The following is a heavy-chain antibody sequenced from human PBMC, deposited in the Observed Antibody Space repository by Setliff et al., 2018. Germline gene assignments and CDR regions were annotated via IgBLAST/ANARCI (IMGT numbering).Heavy chain of an antibody. D-gene: IGHD6-13*01. Sequence: ASVKVSCKASGYDFTDHYLHWLRQAPGQGPEWMGWMDPGNGDTRFSPQLKDRVTITRDTSASTAYMELRSLRLEDMAVYYCATGGIAAVEGYYFYMDVWGGGTTVTVSS. V-gene: IGHV1-3*03. CDR1: GYDFTDHY. CDR2: MDPGNGDT. CDR3: ATGGIAAVEGYYFYMDV. J-gene: IGHJ6*03.